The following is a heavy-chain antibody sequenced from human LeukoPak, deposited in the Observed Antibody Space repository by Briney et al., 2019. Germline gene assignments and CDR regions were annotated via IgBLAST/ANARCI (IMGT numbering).Heavy chain of an antibody. Sequence: SVNVSCKASGGTFISYAISWVRQAPGQGLEWRGRIIPILGIAKYAQKFQGRVTITTDKSTSTAYMALSSLRSEDTAIYYCARARGLYSSGWYYFDYWGQGTLVTVSS. V-gene: IGHV1-69*04. J-gene: IGHJ4*02. CDR2: IIPILGIA. D-gene: IGHD6-19*01. CDR1: GGTFISYA. CDR3: ARARGLYSSGWYYFDY.